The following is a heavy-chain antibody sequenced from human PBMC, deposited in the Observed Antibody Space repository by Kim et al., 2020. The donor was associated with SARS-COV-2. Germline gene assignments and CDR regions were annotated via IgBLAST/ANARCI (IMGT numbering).Heavy chain of an antibody. D-gene: IGHD6-6*01. V-gene: IGHV4-34*01. Sequence: SETLSLTCAVYGGSFSGYYWSWIRQPPGKGLEWIGEINHSGSTNYNPSLKSRVTISVDTSKNQFSLKLSSVTAADTAVYYCARGRRTRIAARPDRDFDYWGQGTLVTVSS. CDR1: GGSFSGYY. CDR3: ARGRRTRIAARPDRDFDY. J-gene: IGHJ4*02. CDR2: INHSGST.